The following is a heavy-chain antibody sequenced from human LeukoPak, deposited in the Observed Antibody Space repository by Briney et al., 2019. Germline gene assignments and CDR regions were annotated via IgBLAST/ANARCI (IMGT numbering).Heavy chain of an antibody. CDR3: ARAEPTFYSGSHNWFDP. CDR1: GYTFTSYY. J-gene: IGHJ5*02. D-gene: IGHD1-26*01. Sequence: ASVKVSCKASGYTFTSYYIHWVRQAPGQGLEWMGIINPSGGSTSYAQKFQGRVTMTRDTSTSTVYMELSSLRSEDTAVYYCARAEPTFYSGSHNWFDPWGQGTLVTVSS. CDR2: INPSGGST. V-gene: IGHV1-46*01.